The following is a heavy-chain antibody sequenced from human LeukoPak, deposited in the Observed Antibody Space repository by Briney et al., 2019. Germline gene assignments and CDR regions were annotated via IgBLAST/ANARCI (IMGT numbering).Heavy chain of an antibody. V-gene: IGHV1-8*01. Sequence: GASVKVSCKASGYTFTSYDVNWVRQATGRGLEWMGWMNPNSGNTGYAQKFQGRVTMTRNTSISTAYMELSSLRSEDTAVYYCARWVATIPAAINKEYYFDYWGQGTLVTVSS. CDR3: ARWVATIPAAINKEYYFDY. J-gene: IGHJ4*02. CDR2: MNPNSGNT. CDR1: GYTFTSYD. D-gene: IGHD2-2*01.